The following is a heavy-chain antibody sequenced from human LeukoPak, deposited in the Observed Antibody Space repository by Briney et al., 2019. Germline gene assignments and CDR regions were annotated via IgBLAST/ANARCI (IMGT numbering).Heavy chain of an antibody. CDR2: IYYSGST. CDR1: SGSINGYY. J-gene: IGHJ4*02. Sequence: SETLSLTCTVSSGSINGYYWSWIRQPPGKGLEWVGSIYYSGSTYYNPSLKSRVTISVDTSKNQFSLKLSSVTAADTAVYYCARSVEWLRPYYFDYWGQGTLVTVSS. D-gene: IGHD5-12*01. V-gene: IGHV4-59*04. CDR3: ARSVEWLRPYYFDY.